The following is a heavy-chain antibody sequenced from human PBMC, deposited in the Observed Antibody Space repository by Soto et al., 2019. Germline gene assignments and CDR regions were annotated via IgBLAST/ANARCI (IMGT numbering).Heavy chain of an antibody. CDR2: IYPGDSDT. D-gene: IGHD6-19*01. CDR3: ARGAVAGRSTNWFDP. CDR1: GYSFTSYW. J-gene: IGHJ5*02. V-gene: IGHV5-51*01. Sequence: XESLSISCKGSGYSFTSYWIGWVRQMPGKGLEWMGIIYPGDSDTRYSPSFQGQVTISADKSISTAYLQWSSLKASDTAMYYCARGAVAGRSTNWFDPWGQGTLVTVSS.